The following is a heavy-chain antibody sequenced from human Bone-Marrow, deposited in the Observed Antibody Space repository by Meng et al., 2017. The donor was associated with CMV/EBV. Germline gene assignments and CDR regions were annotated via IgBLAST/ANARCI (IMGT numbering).Heavy chain of an antibody. CDR1: GYTFTGYY. CDR3: GRGGLSRSSWPPRWYYGMDV. D-gene: IGHD2-2*01. J-gene: IGHJ6*02. V-gene: IGHV1-2*02. CDR2: INPNSGGT. Sequence: ASVKVSCKASGYTFTGYYMHWVRQAPGQGLEWMGWINPNSGGTNYAQKFQGRVTMTRDTSIRQAYMELSRLRSDDTAVYYVGRGGLSRSSWPPRWYYGMDVWGQGTTVTVSS.